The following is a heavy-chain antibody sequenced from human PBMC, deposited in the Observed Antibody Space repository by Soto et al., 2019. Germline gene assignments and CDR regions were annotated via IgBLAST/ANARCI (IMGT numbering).Heavy chain of an antibody. CDR3: ARPPAPFKVLSYRDS. J-gene: IGHJ4*02. Sequence: QVQLVESGGGVVQPGRSLRLSCAASGFTFSSYTMHWVRQAPGKGLEWVAAILYDGNNKYYADSVKGRFTISRDNSKNTVYLQINSLRGEDTAVYYCARPPAPFKVLSYRDSWGQGTLVTVSS. D-gene: IGHD1-26*01. CDR2: ILYDGNNK. V-gene: IGHV3-30-3*01. CDR1: GFTFSSYT.